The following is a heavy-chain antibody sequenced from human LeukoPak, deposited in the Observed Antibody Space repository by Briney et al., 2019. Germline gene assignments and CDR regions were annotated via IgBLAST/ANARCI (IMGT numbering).Heavy chain of an antibody. D-gene: IGHD2-2*02. CDR3: ARDAYCSSTSSYTASRIRISDPHHDAFEI. CDR1: GFTFSSYS. CDR2: ISSSSSYI. Sequence: GGSLRLSCAASGFTFSSYSMNWVRQAPGKGLEWVSSISSSSSYIYYADSVKGRFTISRDNAKNSLYLQMNSLRAEDTAVYYCARDAYCSSTSSYTASRIRISDPHHDAFEIWGQGTMVTVSS. V-gene: IGHV3-21*01. J-gene: IGHJ3*02.